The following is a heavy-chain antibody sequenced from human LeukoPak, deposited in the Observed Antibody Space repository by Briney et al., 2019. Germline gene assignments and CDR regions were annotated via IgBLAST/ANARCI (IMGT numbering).Heavy chain of an antibody. J-gene: IGHJ1*01. D-gene: IGHD3-3*01. CDR2: ISAYNGNT. V-gene: IGHV1-18*01. Sequence: AASVRVSCRASGYTFTSYGISWARQAPGQGLEWMGWISAYNGNTNYAQKLQGRVTMTTDTSTSTAYMELRSLRSDDTAVYYCARVRFKSYFQHWGQGTLVTVSS. CDR1: GYTFTSYG. CDR3: ARVRFKSYFQH.